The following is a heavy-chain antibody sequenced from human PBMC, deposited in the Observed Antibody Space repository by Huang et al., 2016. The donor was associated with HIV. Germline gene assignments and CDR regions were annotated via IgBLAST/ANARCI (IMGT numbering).Heavy chain of an antibody. D-gene: IGHD1-1*01. CDR2: IIPIFGTP. CDR3: ARDRKYDNAWYWFDP. CDR1: GGTFSSYA. V-gene: IGHV1-69*01. Sequence: QVQLVQSGAEVKKPGSSVRVSCEASGGTFSSYAINWGRQAPGQGLEWMGGIIPIFGTPNYAQKVQGRGTITADESTSTAYMELSSLRSDDTAVYYCARDRKYDNAWYWFDPWGQGTLVTVSS. J-gene: IGHJ5*02.